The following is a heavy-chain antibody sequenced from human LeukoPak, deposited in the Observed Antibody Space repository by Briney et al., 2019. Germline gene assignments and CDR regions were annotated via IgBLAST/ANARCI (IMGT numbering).Heavy chain of an antibody. CDR3: ARVLQNYYHLDV. CDR1: GGSISHYY. Sequence: SSETLSLTCTVSGGSISHYYWSWIRQPPGKGLEWIGYIYYSGTTNYNPSLKSRVTMTLDTSKNQFSLTLNSVTAADTAVYYCARVLQNYYHLDVWGKGTTVTVSS. D-gene: IGHD3-3*01. V-gene: IGHV4-59*01. J-gene: IGHJ6*03. CDR2: IYYSGTT.